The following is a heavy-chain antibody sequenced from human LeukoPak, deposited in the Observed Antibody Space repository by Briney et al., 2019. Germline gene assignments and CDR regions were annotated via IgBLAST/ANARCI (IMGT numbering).Heavy chain of an antibody. CDR3: ARGVLRFLEPPDY. CDR1: GFTFSSYA. Sequence: QPGGSLRLSCAASGFTFSSYAMSWIRQAPGKGLEWVSYISNSGYTIYYADSVKGRFTISRDNAKNSLYLQMNSLRAEDTALYHCARGVLRFLEPPDYWGQGTLVTVSS. CDR2: ISNSGYTI. D-gene: IGHD3-3*01. J-gene: IGHJ4*02. V-gene: IGHV3-48*04.